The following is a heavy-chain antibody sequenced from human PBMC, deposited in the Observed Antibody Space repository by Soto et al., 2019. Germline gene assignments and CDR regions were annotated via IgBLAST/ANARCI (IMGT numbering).Heavy chain of an antibody. Sequence: SHTLSLPCAMSGYSVSSNSASLNWIKQSPSRGLYCLGRTYYRSKWYNDYAVSVKSRITINPDTSKNQSSLQLNSVTPEDTAVYYCARDQIAATYYYYGMEVWGQGTTVTVSS. J-gene: IGHJ6*02. CDR2: TYYRSKWYN. CDR1: GYSVSSNSAS. CDR3: ARDQIAATYYYYGMEV. D-gene: IGHD6-13*01. V-gene: IGHV6-1*01.